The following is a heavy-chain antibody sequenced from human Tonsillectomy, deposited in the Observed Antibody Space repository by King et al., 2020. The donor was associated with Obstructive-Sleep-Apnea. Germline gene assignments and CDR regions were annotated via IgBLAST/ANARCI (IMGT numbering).Heavy chain of an antibody. V-gene: IGHV4-31*03. J-gene: IGHJ4*02. CDR1: GGSISSGGYY. CDR2: IYYSGST. D-gene: IGHD3-16*02. CDR3: ARGRGVIVITYYFDY. Sequence: QLQESGPGLVKPSQTLSLTCTVSGGSISSGGYYWSWIRQHPGKGLEWIGYIYYSGSTYYNPSLKSRVTISVDTSKNQFSLKLSSVTAADTAVYYCARGRGVIVITYYFDYWGQGTLVTVSS.